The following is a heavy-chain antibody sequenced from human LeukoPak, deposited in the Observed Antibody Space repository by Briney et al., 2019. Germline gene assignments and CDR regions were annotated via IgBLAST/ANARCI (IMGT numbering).Heavy chain of an antibody. CDR2: IYYSGST. CDR1: GGSISSGGYY. CDR3: ARDSARSIAADWGFDP. D-gene: IGHD6-6*01. J-gene: IGHJ5*02. V-gene: IGHV4-31*03. Sequence: SQTLPLTCTVSGGSISSGGYYWSWIRQHPGKGLEWIGYIYYSGSTYYNPSLKSRVTISVDTSKNQFSLKLSSVTAADTAVYYCARDSARSIAADWGFDPWGQGTLVTVSS.